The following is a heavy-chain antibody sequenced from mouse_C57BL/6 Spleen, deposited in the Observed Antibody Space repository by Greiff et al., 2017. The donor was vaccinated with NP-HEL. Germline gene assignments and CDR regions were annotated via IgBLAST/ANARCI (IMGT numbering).Heavy chain of an antibody. CDR2: INPSTGGT. J-gene: IGHJ2*01. CDR1: GYSFTGYY. D-gene: IGHD1-1*01. CDR3: ARRGRVAPFDY. V-gene: IGHV1-43*01. Sequence: EVQLQESGPELVKPGASVKISCKASGYSFTGYYMHWVKQSSEKSLEWIGEINPSTGGTSYNQKFKGKATLTVDKSSSTAYMQRKSLTSEDSAVYYCARRGRVAPFDYWGQGTTLTVAS.